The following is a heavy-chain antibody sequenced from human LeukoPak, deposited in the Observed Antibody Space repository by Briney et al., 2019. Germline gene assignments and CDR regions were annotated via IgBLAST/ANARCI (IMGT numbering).Heavy chain of an antibody. CDR2: ISSSSSYI. V-gene: IGHV3-21*01. CDR3: ARDRTYSSGWYVFDY. J-gene: IGHJ4*02. D-gene: IGHD6-19*01. CDR1: GFTFSSYS. Sequence: TGGSLRLSCAASGFTFSSYSMNWVRQAPGKGLEWVSSISSSSSYIYYADSVKGRFTISRDNAKNSLYLQMNSLRAEDTAVYYCARDRTYSSGWYVFDYWGQGTLVTVSS.